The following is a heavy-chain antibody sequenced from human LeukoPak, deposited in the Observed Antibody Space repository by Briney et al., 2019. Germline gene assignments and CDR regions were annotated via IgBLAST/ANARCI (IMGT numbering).Heavy chain of an antibody. Sequence: GASVKVSCKASGYTFTSYGFSWVRQAPGQGLEWMGWISAYNGNTNYAQKLQGRVTMTTDTSTSTASMELRSLRSDDTAVYYCARDTKRSRARWENLGFDPWGQGTLVTVSS. J-gene: IGHJ5*02. CDR3: ARDTKRSRARWENLGFDP. CDR2: ISAYNGNT. V-gene: IGHV1-18*01. D-gene: IGHD1-26*01. CDR1: GYTFTSYG.